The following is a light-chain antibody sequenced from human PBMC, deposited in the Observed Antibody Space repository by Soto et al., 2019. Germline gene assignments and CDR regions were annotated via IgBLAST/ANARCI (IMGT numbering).Light chain of an antibody. J-gene: IGLJ2*01. Sequence: SYELTQPPSVSVAPGKTASLTGGGDNIGAKTVHWYQQKPGQAPVLVISYDSDRPSGITERFSGSNSGNPATLTISRVEAGDEADYYCQVWDTHSDQVVFGGGTQLTVL. CDR3: QVWDTHSDQVV. CDR2: YDS. V-gene: IGLV3-21*01. CDR1: NIGAKT.